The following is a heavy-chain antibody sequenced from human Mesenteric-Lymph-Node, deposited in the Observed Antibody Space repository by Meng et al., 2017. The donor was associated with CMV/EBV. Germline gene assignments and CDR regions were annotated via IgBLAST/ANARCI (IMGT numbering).Heavy chain of an antibody. Sequence: SVKVSCKTSGYTFTDYYIYWVRQAPGQGLEWMGWINPNNGGIKYAQKFQGRVTMTRDTSISTAYMELSRLRSDDTAVYYCARPTVVLTIFGVAYDMDVWGQGTTVTVSS. CDR3: ARPTVVLTIFGVAYDMDV. D-gene: IGHD3-3*01. CDR2: INPNNGGI. V-gene: IGHV1-2*02. J-gene: IGHJ6*02. CDR1: GYTFTDYY.